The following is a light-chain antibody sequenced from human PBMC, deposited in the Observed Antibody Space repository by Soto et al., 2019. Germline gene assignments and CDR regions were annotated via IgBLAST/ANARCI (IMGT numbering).Light chain of an antibody. V-gene: IGLV2-18*02. CDR2: DVS. Sequence: QSVLTQPPSVSGSPGQSAPISCTGTSSDVGGSNGVSWYQQPPGTAPKLIIYDVSNRPSGVPDRFSGSKSGNTASLIISGLQAEDEGDYYCSSYTSSSTYVFGTGTKVTVL. CDR3: SSYTSSSTYV. J-gene: IGLJ1*01. CDR1: SSDVGGSNG.